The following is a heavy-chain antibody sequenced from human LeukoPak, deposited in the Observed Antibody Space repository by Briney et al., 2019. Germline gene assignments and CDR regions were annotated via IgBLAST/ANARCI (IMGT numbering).Heavy chain of an antibody. V-gene: IGHV3-64*02. CDR3: ATLAGTIPY. D-gene: IGHD1-7*01. CDR1: GFTFSTYA. CDR2: ISSNGGRT. J-gene: IGHJ4*02. Sequence: GGSLRLSCAASGFTFSTYAMHSVRQPPEKGLEYVSAISSNGGRTYYADSVKGRFTISRDNSKNTLYLQMDSLRAEDMAVYYCATLAGTIPYWGQGTLVTVSS.